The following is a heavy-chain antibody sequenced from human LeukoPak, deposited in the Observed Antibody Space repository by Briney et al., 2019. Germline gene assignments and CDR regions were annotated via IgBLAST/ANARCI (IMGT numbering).Heavy chain of an antibody. Sequence: GGSLRLSCAASGFTFRDYYINWIRQAPGKGLEWVSYISNSGDTMCYADSVKGRFTISRDNAKNSLYLRMNSLRAEDTAVYYCARKQASVPGDYWGRGTPVTVSS. D-gene: IGHD2-21*01. V-gene: IGHV3-11*01. J-gene: IGHJ4*02. CDR3: ARKQASVPGDY. CDR2: ISNSGDTM. CDR1: GFTFRDYY.